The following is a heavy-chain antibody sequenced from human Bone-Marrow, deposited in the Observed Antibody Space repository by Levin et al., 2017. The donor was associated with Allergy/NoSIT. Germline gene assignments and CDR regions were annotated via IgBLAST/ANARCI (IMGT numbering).Heavy chain of an antibody. CDR1: GGSISSYY. CDR2: IYYSGST. J-gene: IGHJ6*02. D-gene: IGHD5-18*01. Sequence: SETLSLTCTVSGGSISSYYWSWIRQPPGKGLEWIGYIYYSGSTNYNPSLKSRVTISVDTSKNQFSLKLSSVTAADTAVYYCARVLGYSYGFGYYYDYGMDVWGQGTTVTVSS. CDR3: ARVLGYSYGFGYYYDYGMDV. V-gene: IGHV4-59*01.